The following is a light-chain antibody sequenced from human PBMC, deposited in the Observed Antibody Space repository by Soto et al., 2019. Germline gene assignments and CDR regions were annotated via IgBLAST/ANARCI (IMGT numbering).Light chain of an antibody. CDR1: QSVSSS. Sequence: EIVLTQSQATLSLSPGERPTLSCRASQSVSSSLAWYHQKPGQAPRLLIYDASNRATDIPARFSGSGSGTDFTLTISSLEPEDFAVYYCQQRSNWPPMYTFGQGTKLEIK. V-gene: IGKV3-11*01. J-gene: IGKJ2*01. CDR2: DAS. CDR3: QQRSNWPPMYT.